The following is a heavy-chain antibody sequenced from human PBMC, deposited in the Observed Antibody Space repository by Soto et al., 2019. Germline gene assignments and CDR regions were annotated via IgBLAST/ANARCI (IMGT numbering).Heavy chain of an antibody. V-gene: IGHV1-69*06. CDR2: IIPIFGTA. Sequence: GASVKVSCKASGGTFSSYAISWVRQAPGQGLEWMGGIIPIFGTANYAQKFQGRVTITADKSTSTAYMELSSLRSEDTAVYYCARERDAGFGELSAWFDPWGQGTLVTAPQ. CDR3: ARERDAGFGELSAWFDP. D-gene: IGHD3-10*01. J-gene: IGHJ5*02. CDR1: GGTFSSYA.